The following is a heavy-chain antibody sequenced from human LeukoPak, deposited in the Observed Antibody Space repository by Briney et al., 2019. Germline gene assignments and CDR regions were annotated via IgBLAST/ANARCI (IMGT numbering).Heavy chain of an antibody. CDR2: INHSGST. CDR1: GGSFSGYY. V-gene: IGHV4-34*01. J-gene: IGHJ3*02. D-gene: IGHD6-13*01. Sequence: SETLSLTCAVYGGSFSGYYWSWIRQPPGKGLEWIGEINHSGSTNYNPSLKSRVTISVDTSKNQLSLKLSSVTAADTAVYYCARAKGLAAAGTRVEAFDIWGQGTMVTVSS. CDR3: ARAKGLAAAGTRVEAFDI.